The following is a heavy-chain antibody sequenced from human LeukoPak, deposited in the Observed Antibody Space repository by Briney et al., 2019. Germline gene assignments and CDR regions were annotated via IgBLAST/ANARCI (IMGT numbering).Heavy chain of an antibody. V-gene: IGHV3-30*18. J-gene: IGHJ4*02. CDR3: AKGNSYGYGYHFDY. CDR1: GFTFSSYG. CDR2: RSYDGSNE. D-gene: IGHD5-18*01. Sequence: PGGSLRLSCAASGFTFSSYGMHWVRQAPGKGLEWVAVRSYDGSNEYYADSVKGRFTISRDNSKNTLYLQMNSLRAEDTAVYYCAKGNSYGYGYHFDYWGQGTLVTVSS.